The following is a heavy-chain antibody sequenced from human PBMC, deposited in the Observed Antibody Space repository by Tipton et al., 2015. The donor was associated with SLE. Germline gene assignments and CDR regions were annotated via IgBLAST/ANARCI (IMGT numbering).Heavy chain of an antibody. CDR1: GFTVNTNY. V-gene: IGHV3-53*01. J-gene: IGHJ6*03. D-gene: IGHD5-18*01. Sequence: AVSGFTVNTNYMSWVRQAPGRGLEWVSLFYRGGSIYYADSVKGRFTISRDNAKNSLYLQMNSLRAEDTAVYYCAREGSGYSFYYYYYMDVWGKGTTVTVSS. CDR3: AREGSGYSFYYYYYMDV. CDR2: FYRGGSI.